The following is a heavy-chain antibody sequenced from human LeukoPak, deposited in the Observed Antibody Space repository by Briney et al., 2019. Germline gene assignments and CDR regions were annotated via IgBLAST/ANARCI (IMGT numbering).Heavy chain of an antibody. Sequence: SXXAXGXTXSXXXMHWXXQAXGXXXXXXXVISYDGSNKYYADSVKGRLTISRDNSKNTLYLQMNSLRAEDTAVYYCARDEPPLYSSGWFDYWGQGTLVTVSS. CDR3: ARDEPPLYSSGWFDY. CDR1: GXTXSXXX. J-gene: IGHJ4*02. V-gene: IGHV3-30-3*01. D-gene: IGHD6-19*01. CDR2: ISYDGSNK.